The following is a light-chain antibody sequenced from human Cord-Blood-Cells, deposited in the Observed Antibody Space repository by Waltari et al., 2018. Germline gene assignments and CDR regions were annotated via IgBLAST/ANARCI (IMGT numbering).Light chain of an antibody. CDR2: GAS. CDR3: QQYGSSPPGIT. Sequence: EIVLKQSPGTLSLSPGERATLSCRASQSVSSSYLAWYHQKPGQAPRLLIYGASSRATGSPDRFSGSGSGTDFTLTISRLETEDFAVYYCQQYGSSPPGITFGQGTRLEIK. CDR1: QSVSSSY. V-gene: IGKV3-20*01. J-gene: IGKJ5*01.